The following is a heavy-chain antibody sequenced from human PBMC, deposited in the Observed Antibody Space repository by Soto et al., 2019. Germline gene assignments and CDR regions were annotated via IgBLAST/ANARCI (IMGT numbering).Heavy chain of an antibody. CDR1: GFTFSNYD. CDR2: ISGRGSST. CDR3: AKGSIVAGAIRYDLDY. Sequence: EVQLLNSGGGLVQPGGSLRLSCAASGFTFSNYDMNWVRQAPGKGLEWVSAISGRGSSTYYADSGKGRFTISRDDSKNTAYLQMNSLRAEDTAVYYCAKGSIVAGAIRYDLDYWGQGTLVTVSS. J-gene: IGHJ4*02. D-gene: IGHD2-2*01. V-gene: IGHV3-23*01.